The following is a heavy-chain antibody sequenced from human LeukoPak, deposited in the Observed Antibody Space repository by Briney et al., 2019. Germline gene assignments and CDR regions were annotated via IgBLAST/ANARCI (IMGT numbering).Heavy chain of an antibody. Sequence: GASVKVSCKASGYTFTSYGISWVRQAPGQGLEWMGWISHYSGNTIYAQKFQDRVTMTTDTSTRTALMELRNLRSDDTAVYYCARVSGPNYGDYARHSPFDPWGQGTLVTVSS. D-gene: IGHD4-17*01. V-gene: IGHV1-18*01. CDR1: GYTFTSYG. J-gene: IGHJ5*02. CDR3: ARVSGPNYGDYARHSPFDP. CDR2: ISHYSGNT.